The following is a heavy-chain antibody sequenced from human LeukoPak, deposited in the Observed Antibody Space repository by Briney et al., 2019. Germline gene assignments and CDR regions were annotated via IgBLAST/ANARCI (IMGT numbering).Heavy chain of an antibody. CDR3: AAYGGNPEYFDK. CDR2: IYYSGST. CDR1: GGSITTYY. Sequence: SETLSLTCTISGGSITTYYWSWIRQPPGKALEWIGYIYYSGSTDSTPSLKNRVAMSVDTSRNQFSLKLTSVTAADTAIYYCAAYGGNPEYFDKWGQGSLVTVSS. D-gene: IGHD4/OR15-4a*01. V-gene: IGHV4-59*03. J-gene: IGHJ4*01.